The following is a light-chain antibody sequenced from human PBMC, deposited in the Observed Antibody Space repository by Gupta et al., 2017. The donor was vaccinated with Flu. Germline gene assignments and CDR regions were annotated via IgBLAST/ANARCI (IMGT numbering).Light chain of an antibody. CDR2: GAS. J-gene: IGKJ5*01. Sequence: AVMLASSRDSSTLSARVRQVFVSRLAWYQQRPGQAPRLLIYGASTSDSGVPARFSGSGSGTEFTLTIISRQSEDSAVYYCQHKNLCPFTFGQGTPVDIK. V-gene: IGKV3-15*01. CDR3: QHKNLCPFT. CDR1: QVFVSR.